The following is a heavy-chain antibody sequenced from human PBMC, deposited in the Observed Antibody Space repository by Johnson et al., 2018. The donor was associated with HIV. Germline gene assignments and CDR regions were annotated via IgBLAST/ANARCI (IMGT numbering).Heavy chain of an antibody. CDR1: GFTFEDYA. J-gene: IGHJ3*02. Sequence: VQLVESGGALVQPGRSLRLSCVASGFTFEDYAMYWVRQAPGRGLVWVSGIGWTGGSTVYADSVKGRFTVSSDSAKNSLYLQMNSLRAEDTALYYCARGCSVLQHLEWSFAAFDIWGQGTMVTVSS. CDR2: IGWTGGST. V-gene: IGHV3-9*01. CDR3: ARGCSVLQHLEWSFAAFDI. D-gene: IGHD3-3*01.